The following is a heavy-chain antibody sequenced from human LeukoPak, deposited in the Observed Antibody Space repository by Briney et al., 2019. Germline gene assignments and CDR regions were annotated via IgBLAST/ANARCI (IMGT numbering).Heavy chain of an antibody. V-gene: IGHV3-53*01. D-gene: IGHD3-22*01. CDR2: IHSDGST. J-gene: IGHJ4*02. CDR1: GLTVSTNY. CDR3: ARDLDYFDSSGSHRRRNYFDY. Sequence: GGSLRLSCAASGLTVSTNYMTWVRQAPGKGLEWVSIIHSDGSTYYADSVKGRFTISRDNYKNTLYLQMNSLRGEDTAMYYCARDLDYFDSSGSHRRRNYFDYWGQGTLATVSS.